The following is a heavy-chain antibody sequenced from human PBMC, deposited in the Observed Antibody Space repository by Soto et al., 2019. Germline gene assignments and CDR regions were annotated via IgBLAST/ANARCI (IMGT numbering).Heavy chain of an antibody. J-gene: IGHJ4*02. CDR2: IWYDGSNK. CDR3: ARDGYYYDSSGYLYYFDY. V-gene: IGHV3-33*01. D-gene: IGHD3-22*01. CDR1: GFTFSSYG. Sequence: PGGSLRLSCAASGFTFSSYGMHWVRQAPGKGLEWVAVIWYDGSNKYYADSVKGRFTISRDNSKNTLYLQMNSLRAEDTAVYYCARDGYYYDSSGYLYYFDYWGQGTLVTVSS.